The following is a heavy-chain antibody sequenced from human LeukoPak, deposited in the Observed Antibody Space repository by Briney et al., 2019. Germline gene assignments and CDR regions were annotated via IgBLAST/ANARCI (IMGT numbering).Heavy chain of an antibody. CDR2: MNPNSGNT. CDR1: GYTFTSYD. J-gene: IGHJ4*02. Sequence: ASVKVSCKASGYTFTSYDINWVRQATGQGREWMGWMNPNSGNTGYAQKFQGRVTMTRNTAISTANIELSSLRSEDTAVYYCARAGGYCGRISCPYYFDYWGQGSLVAVSS. D-gene: IGHD2-15*01. CDR3: ARAGGYCGRISCPYYFDY. V-gene: IGHV1-8*01.